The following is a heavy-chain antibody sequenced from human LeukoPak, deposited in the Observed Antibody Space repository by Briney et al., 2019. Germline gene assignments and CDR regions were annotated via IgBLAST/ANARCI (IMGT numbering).Heavy chain of an antibody. CDR1: GFIFSSYS. D-gene: IGHD3-22*01. V-gene: IGHV3-48*01. J-gene: IGHJ3*02. Sequence: PGGSLRLSCAASGFIFSSYSMNWVRQAPGKGLEWVSYISSSSSIYYADCVKGRFTISRDNAKNSLYLQMNSLRAEDTAVYYCARMYSDSSGYDHDALDIWGQGTMVTVSS. CDR3: ARMYSDSSGYDHDALDI. CDR2: ISSSSSI.